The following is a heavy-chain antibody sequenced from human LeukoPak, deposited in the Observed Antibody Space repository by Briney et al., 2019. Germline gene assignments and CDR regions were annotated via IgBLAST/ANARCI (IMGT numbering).Heavy chain of an antibody. CDR2: ISYDGRQK. Sequence: PGGSLRLSCAASGFTFSTYGMNWVRQAPGKGLEWVAVISYDGRQKYYADSVKGRFTISRDNSKNTLYLQMNSLRAEDTAVYYCARERGGYCTNGVCYTFDYWGQGTLVTVSS. J-gene: IGHJ4*02. CDR3: ARERGGYCTNGVCYTFDY. D-gene: IGHD2-8*01. V-gene: IGHV3-30*03. CDR1: GFTFSTYG.